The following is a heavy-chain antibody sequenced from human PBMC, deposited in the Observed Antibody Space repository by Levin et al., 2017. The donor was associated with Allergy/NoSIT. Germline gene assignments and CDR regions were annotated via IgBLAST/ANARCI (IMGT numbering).Heavy chain of an antibody. CDR1: GFPFSGYE. D-gene: IGHD6-19*01. V-gene: IGHV3-48*03. Sequence: QHGESLKISCAASGFPFSGYEMNWVRQTPGRGLEWLSYISVSGSTMHYADSVNGRFTISRDNTKNSLFLQMNSLRVEDTAVYYCVTSAWDSWGQGTLVTVSS. CDR2: ISVSGSTM. J-gene: IGHJ4*02. CDR3: VTSAWDS.